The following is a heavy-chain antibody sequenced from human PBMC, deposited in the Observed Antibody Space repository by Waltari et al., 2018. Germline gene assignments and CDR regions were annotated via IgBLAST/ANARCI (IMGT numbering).Heavy chain of an antibody. Sequence: EVQLVESGGGLVQPGGSLRLSCAASGFTFSSDAMSWVRQAPGKGLGWVSGMSGGWRSTCYESGVKGRFTISRDSSKISLYLHMNSLSVEDTSVYYCATEYCSGGSCYQLTRYRYFDLWGRGTLVTVSS. V-gene: IGHV3-23*04. J-gene: IGHJ2*01. CDR3: ATEYCSGGSCYQLTRYRYFDL. D-gene: IGHD2-15*01. CDR1: GFTFSSDA. CDR2: MSGGWRST.